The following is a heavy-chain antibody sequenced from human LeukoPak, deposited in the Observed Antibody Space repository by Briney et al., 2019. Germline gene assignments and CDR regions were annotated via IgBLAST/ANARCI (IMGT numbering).Heavy chain of an antibody. J-gene: IGHJ5*02. CDR2: IYYSGST. CDR1: GGSISSYY. D-gene: IGHD3-3*01. V-gene: IGHV4-59*12. CDR3: ARRKRFLEWLFPFDP. Sequence: SETLSLTCTVSGGSISSYYWSWIRQPPGKGLEWIGYIYYSGSTSYNPSLKSRVTISVDTSKNQFSLKLSSVTAADTAVYYCARRKRFLEWLFPFDPWGQGTLVTVSS.